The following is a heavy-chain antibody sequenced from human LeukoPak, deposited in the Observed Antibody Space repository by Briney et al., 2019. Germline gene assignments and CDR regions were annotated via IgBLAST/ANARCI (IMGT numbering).Heavy chain of an antibody. J-gene: IGHJ4*02. CDR1: GFTFSSYA. V-gene: IGHV3-23*01. D-gene: IGHD6-19*01. CDR2: ISSSGGTT. Sequence: GGSLKFSGAASGFTFSSYAMNWVRRAPGKGRDWVSVISSSGGTTYYSDSVKGRFIISRDNSENTLYLQMNSLRAEDTAVYYCAKAGIAVPATPEYCGQGTQVTVSS. CDR3: AKAGIAVPATPEY.